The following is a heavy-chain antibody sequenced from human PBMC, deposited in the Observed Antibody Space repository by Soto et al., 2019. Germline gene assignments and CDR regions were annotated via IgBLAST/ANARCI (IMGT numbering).Heavy chain of an antibody. J-gene: IGHJ4*02. Sequence: GESLKISCAASGFTVSSNYMSWVRQAPGKGLEWVSVIYSGGSTYYADSVKGRFTISRDNSKNTLYLQMNSLRAEDTAVYYCALGYSYGVFDYWGQGTLVTVSS. V-gene: IGHV3-53*01. CDR2: IYSGGST. CDR3: ALGYSYGVFDY. CDR1: GFTVSSNY. D-gene: IGHD5-18*01.